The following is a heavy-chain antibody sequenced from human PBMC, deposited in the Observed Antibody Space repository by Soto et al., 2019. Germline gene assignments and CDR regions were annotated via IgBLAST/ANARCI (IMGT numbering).Heavy chain of an antibody. CDR2: INHSGST. V-gene: IGHV4-34*01. CDR1: GGSFSGYY. D-gene: IGHD6-19*01. Sequence: QVQLQQWGAGLLKPSETLSLTCAVYGGSFSGYYWSWIRQPPGKGLEWIGEINHSGSTNYNPSLKSRVTISVDTSKNQFSLKLSSVTAADTAVYYCAVRAVSSGWYSFFDYWGQGTLVTVSS. J-gene: IGHJ4*02. CDR3: AVRAVSSGWYSFFDY.